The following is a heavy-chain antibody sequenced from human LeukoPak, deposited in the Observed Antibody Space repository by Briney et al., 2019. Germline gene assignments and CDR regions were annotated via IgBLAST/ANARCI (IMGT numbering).Heavy chain of an antibody. V-gene: IGHV3-23*01. CDR2: ITTRSTT. D-gene: IGHD7-27*01. CDR1: GFIFIHYG. CDR3: AKGGNWARFEV. J-gene: IGHJ4*02. Sequence: PGGTLRLSCAASGFIFIHYGMNWVRQAPGNVLEWDSCITTRSTTYYADPVKGRFTISRDNSKNMVWLQINSPTAEDTATYYCAKGGNWARFEVWGQGTLVTVSS.